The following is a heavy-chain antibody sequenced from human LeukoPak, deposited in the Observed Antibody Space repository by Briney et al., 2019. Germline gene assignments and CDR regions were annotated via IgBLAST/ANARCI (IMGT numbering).Heavy chain of an antibody. CDR3: ARDNYYGDYTIDY. J-gene: IGHJ4*02. CDR2: ISSSSSYI. V-gene: IGHV3-21*01. Sequence: GGSLRLSCAASGXSFSTYSMNWVRQAPGKGLEWVSSISSSSSYIYYADSVRGRFTISRDNAKNSLYLQMNSLRAEDTAVYFCARDNYYGDYTIDYWGQGTLVTVSS. D-gene: IGHD4-17*01. CDR1: GXSFSTYS.